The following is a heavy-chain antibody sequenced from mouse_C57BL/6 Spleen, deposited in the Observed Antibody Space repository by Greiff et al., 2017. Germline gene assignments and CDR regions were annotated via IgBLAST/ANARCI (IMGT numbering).Heavy chain of an antibody. CDR2: ITYDGSST. D-gene: IGHD2-3*01. CDR3: ARGFFDGYSYYAMDY. V-gene: IGHV5-16*01. CDR1: GFTFSDYY. Sequence: EVQLVESEGGLVQPGSSMKLSCTASGFTFSDYYMAWVRQVPEKGLEWVANITYDGSSTYYLDSLKSRFIISRDNAKNILYLQMSSLKSEDTSTYYCARGFFDGYSYYAMDYWGQGTSVTVSS. J-gene: IGHJ4*01.